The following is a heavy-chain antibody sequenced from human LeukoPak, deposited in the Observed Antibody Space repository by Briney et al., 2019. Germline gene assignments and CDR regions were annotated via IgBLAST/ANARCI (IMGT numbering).Heavy chain of an antibody. CDR1: GGSISSGVSY. CDR3: ARGRQVGNTGYYFDY. D-gene: IGHD1-26*01. V-gene: IGHV4-61*08. Sequence: PSETLSLTCTVSGGSISSGVSYWSWIRQHPGKGLEWIGYIYYSGSTNYNPSLKSRVTISLDTSKSQFSLNLNSVTAADTAVYYCARGRQVGNTGYYFDYWGQGTLVTVSS. CDR2: IYYSGST. J-gene: IGHJ4*02.